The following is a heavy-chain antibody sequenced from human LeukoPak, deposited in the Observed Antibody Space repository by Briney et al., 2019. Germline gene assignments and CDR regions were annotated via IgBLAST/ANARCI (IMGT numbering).Heavy chain of an antibody. Sequence: GGSLRLSCAASGFTFSSYSMNWVRQAPGRGLERVSYISSSSSTIYYADSVKGRFTISRDNAKNSLYLQMNSLRAEDTAVYYCARFDGVVRVDYWGQGTLVTVSS. J-gene: IGHJ4*02. D-gene: IGHD3-3*01. V-gene: IGHV3-48*01. CDR3: ARFDGVVRVDY. CDR2: ISSSSSTI. CDR1: GFTFSSYS.